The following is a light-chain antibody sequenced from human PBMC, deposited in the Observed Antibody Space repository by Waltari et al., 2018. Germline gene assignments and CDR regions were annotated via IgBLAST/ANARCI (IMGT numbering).Light chain of an antibody. J-gene: IGKJ1*01. CDR3: MQGTHWPRT. CDR1: QSLVHSDGNTY. V-gene: IGKV2-30*02. CDR2: KVS. Sequence: DVVMTQSPLSLPVTLGQPASISCRSSQSLVHSDGNTYLNWFHQRPGQSPRRLISKVSNRDSGVPDRFSGNGSGTDFTLKISRVEAEDVGVYYCMQGTHWPRTFGQGTKVEIK.